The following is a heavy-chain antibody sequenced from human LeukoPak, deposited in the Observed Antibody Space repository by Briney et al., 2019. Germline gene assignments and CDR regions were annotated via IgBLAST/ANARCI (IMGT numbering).Heavy chain of an antibody. V-gene: IGHV4-38-2*02. J-gene: IGHJ3*02. CDR3: ARPVVPGSNDAFDI. CDR1: GYSISSGYY. D-gene: IGHD2-2*01. Sequence: PSETLSLTCTVSGYSISSGYYWGWIRQPPGKGLERIGSIYHSGSTYYNPSLKSRVTISVDTSKNQFSLKLSSVTAADTAVYYCARPVVPGSNDAFDIWGQGTMVTVSS. CDR2: IYHSGST.